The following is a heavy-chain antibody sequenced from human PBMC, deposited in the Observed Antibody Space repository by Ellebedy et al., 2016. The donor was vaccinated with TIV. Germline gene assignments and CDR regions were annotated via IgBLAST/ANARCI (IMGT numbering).Heavy chain of an antibody. Sequence: AASVKVSCKASNYSFYFFGISWVRQAPGQGLEWMGWISASNGHTNYAQNLQGRVSMTTDISTSTAYMELRSLRPDDTAVYYCARWRGDSSAFDVWGQGTLVSVSS. V-gene: IGHV1-18*01. J-gene: IGHJ3*01. CDR2: ISASNGHT. CDR1: NYSFYFFG. CDR3: ARWRGDSSAFDV. D-gene: IGHD4-11*01.